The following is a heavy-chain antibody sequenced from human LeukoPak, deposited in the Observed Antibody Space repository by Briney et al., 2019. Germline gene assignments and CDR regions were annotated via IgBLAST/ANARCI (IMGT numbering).Heavy chain of an antibody. V-gene: IGHV4-4*07. CDR1: GGSIRMYY. J-gene: IGHJ4*02. CDR3: ARSPLSSSGWYRADY. CDR2: IDSSGSS. D-gene: IGHD6-19*01. Sequence: SETLSLTCTVSGGSIRMYYWNWIRQPAGKGLEWIGRIDSSGSSTYSPSLGSRVTMSVDSSKSQISLNLNSVTAADTATYYCARSPLSSSGWYRADYWGQGTLVTVSS.